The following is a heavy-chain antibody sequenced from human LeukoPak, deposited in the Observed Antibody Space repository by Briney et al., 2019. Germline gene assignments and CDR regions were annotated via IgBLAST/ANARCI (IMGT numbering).Heavy chain of an antibody. Sequence: KTSETLSLTCTVSGGSISRSSYYWGWIRQPPGKGLEWIGSIYYSESTYQNPSLKSRVTISVDTSKNQFSLKLSSVTAADTAVYYCARIPTVTFFDYWGQGTLVTVSS. CDR3: ARIPTVTFFDY. V-gene: IGHV4-39*07. CDR2: IYYSEST. D-gene: IGHD4-17*01. CDR1: GGSISRSSYY. J-gene: IGHJ4*02.